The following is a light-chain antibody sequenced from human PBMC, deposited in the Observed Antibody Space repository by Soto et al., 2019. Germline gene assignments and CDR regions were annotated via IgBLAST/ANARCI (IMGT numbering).Light chain of an antibody. Sequence: DIPMTQSPSTLSASVGDRVTITCRASQSISSWLAWYQQKPGKAPKLLIYKASSLESGVPSRFSGSGSGTEFTLTISSLQPDDLATYYCQQYNVYPLTFGGGTKVEIK. V-gene: IGKV1-5*03. J-gene: IGKJ4*01. CDR3: QQYNVYPLT. CDR1: QSISSW. CDR2: KAS.